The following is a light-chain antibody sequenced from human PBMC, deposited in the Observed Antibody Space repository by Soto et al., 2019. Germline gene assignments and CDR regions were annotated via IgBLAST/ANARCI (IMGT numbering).Light chain of an antibody. CDR1: QTVSITY. CDR3: QQFSSYPLT. Sequence: EIVLTQSPGTLSLSPGESATLSCRASQTVSITYLTWYQQKPGQAPRLLIYDASSRATGIPDRFSGGGSGTDFTLTISRLEPEDFAVYYCQQFSSYPLTFGGGTKVDIK. J-gene: IGKJ4*01. CDR2: DAS. V-gene: IGKV3-20*01.